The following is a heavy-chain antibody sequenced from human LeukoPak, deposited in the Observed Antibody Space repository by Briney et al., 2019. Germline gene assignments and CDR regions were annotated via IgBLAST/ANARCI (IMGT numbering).Heavy chain of an antibody. Sequence: VKVSCKASGYTFTGYYMHWVRQAPGQGLEWMGWINPNSGDTDYAQKFQGRVTMTRDTSISTAYMELSRLRSDDTAVYYCASLLRSLVGPDAFDMWGQGTMVTVSS. V-gene: IGHV1-2*02. CDR2: INPNSGDT. J-gene: IGHJ3*02. CDR1: GYTFTGYY. CDR3: ASLLRSLVGPDAFDM. D-gene: IGHD3-3*01.